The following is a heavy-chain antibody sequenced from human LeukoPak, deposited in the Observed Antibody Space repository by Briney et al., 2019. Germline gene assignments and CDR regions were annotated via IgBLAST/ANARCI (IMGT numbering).Heavy chain of an antibody. CDR2: INHSGST. Sequence: SETLSLTCAVYGGSFSGYYWSWLRQPPGKGLKWIGEINHSGSTNYNPSLKSRVTISVDTSKNQFSLKLSSVTAADTAVYYCASKAYYYDSSGYPEYFQHWGQGTLVTVSS. CDR3: ASKAYYYDSSGYPEYFQH. CDR1: GGSFSGYY. V-gene: IGHV4-34*01. J-gene: IGHJ1*01. D-gene: IGHD3-22*01.